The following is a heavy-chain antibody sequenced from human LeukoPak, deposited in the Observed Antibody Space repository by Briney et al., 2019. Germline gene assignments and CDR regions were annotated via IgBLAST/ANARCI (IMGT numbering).Heavy chain of an antibody. CDR3: AKDGGEYYDILTGYYPRLYYMDV. CDR1: GFTFNTYT. J-gene: IGHJ6*03. CDR2: ISGSGGST. V-gene: IGHV3-23*01. Sequence: GGSLRLSCAASGFTFNTYTMNWVRQAPGKGLEWVSAISGSGGSTYYADSVKGRFTISRDNSKNTLYLQMNSLRAEDTAVYYCAKDGGEYYDILTGYYPRLYYMDVWGEGTTVTISS. D-gene: IGHD3-9*01.